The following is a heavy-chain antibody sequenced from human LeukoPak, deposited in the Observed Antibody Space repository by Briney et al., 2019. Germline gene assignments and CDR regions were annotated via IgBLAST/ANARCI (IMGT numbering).Heavy chain of an antibody. CDR3: TRHLPGATWFDP. D-gene: IGHD1-26*01. CDR1: GGSFSGYY. Sequence: SETLSLTCAVYGGSFSGYYWSWIRQPPGKGLEWIGEINHSGSTNYNPSLKSRVTISVDTSKNQFSLRLSSVTAADTAVYYCTRHLPGATWFDPWGQGTQVTVSS. V-gene: IGHV4-34*01. J-gene: IGHJ5*02. CDR2: INHSGST.